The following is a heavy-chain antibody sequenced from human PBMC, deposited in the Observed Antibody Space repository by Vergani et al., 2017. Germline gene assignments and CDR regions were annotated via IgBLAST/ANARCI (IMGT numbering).Heavy chain of an antibody. Sequence: QLQLQESGPGLVKPSATLSLTCIVSGASIRSSNYYWGWIRQPPGKGLEWIASIYYSGSTYYNPSLKSRVTISVDTSKNQFSLKLSSVTAADTAVYFCARHSTVEWLVKLGWIDPGGQGILVTVSS. CDR3: ARHSTVEWLVKLGWIDP. D-gene: IGHD6-19*01. V-gene: IGHV4-39*01. CDR1: GASIRSSNYY. J-gene: IGHJ5*02. CDR2: IYYSGST.